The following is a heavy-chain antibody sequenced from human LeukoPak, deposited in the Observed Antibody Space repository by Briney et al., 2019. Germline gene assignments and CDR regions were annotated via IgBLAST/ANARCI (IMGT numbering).Heavy chain of an antibody. V-gene: IGHV1-69*13. CDR3: ARDFRGATNY. CDR2: IIPIFGTA. J-gene: IGHJ4*02. CDR1: GGTFSSYA. D-gene: IGHD1-1*01. Sequence: SVKVSCKASGGTFSSYAISWVRQAPGQGLEWMGGIIPIFGTANYAQKFQGRVAITADDSTSTAYMELSSLRSEDTAVYYCARDFRGATNYWGQGTLVTVSS.